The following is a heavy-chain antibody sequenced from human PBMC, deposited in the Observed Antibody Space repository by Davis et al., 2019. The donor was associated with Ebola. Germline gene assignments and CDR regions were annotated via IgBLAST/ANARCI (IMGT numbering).Heavy chain of an antibody. V-gene: IGHV3-NL1*01. CDR1: GFTFSSYA. CDR3: ARAKEGYQLLSEALDG. J-gene: IGHJ3*01. CDR2: IYSGGST. D-gene: IGHD5-24*01. Sequence: GGSLRLSCAASGFTFSSYAMHWVRQAPGKGLEWVSVIYSGGSTYYADSVKGRFTLSRDNSKNTLELQMISLESEDTAVYYCARAKEGYQLLSEALDGWGQGTTVTVSS.